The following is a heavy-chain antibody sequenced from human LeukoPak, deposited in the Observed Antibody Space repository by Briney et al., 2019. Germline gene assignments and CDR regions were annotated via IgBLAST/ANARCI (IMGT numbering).Heavy chain of an antibody. D-gene: IGHD3-10*01. V-gene: IGHV3-74*01. J-gene: IGHJ4*02. CDR1: GFCFSSYL. CDR3: AYSDSGSYPH. Sequence: PGGSLRVSCAASGFCFSSYLMDWVRQAPGEGLEWVSRIKTDGSTTIYADSVKGRFTISRDNAKNTLYLQMNSLRDEDTAVYYCAYSDSGSYPHWGQGTLVTVSS. CDR2: IKTDGSTT.